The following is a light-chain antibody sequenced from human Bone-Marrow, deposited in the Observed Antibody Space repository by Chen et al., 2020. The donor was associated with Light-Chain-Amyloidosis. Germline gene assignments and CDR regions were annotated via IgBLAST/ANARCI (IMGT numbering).Light chain of an antibody. CDR3: QVWDRSSDRPV. CDR1: NIGSTS. J-gene: IGLJ3*02. V-gene: IGLV3-21*02. Sequence: SYVLTQPSSVSVAPGQTATIACGGNNIGSTSVHWYQQTPGQAPLLAVYDDSDRPSGIPERLSGSTSGNTATLPISRVEAGDEADYYCQVWDRSSDRPVFGGGTKLTVL. CDR2: DDS.